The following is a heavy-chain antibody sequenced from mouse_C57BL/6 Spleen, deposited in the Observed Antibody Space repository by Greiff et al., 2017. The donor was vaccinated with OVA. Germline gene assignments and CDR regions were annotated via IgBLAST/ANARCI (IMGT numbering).Heavy chain of an antibody. Sequence: VQLQQPGAELVKPGASVTLSCKASGYTFTSYWMHWVKQRPGQGLEWIGMIHPNSGSTNYNEKFKSKGTLTVDKSSSTAYLQLSSLTSEDSAVNYWAREGITVVRERWFAYWGQGTLVTVSA. CDR2: IHPNSGST. CDR3: AREGITVVRERWFAY. V-gene: IGHV1-64*01. CDR1: GYTFTSYW. D-gene: IGHD1-1*01. J-gene: IGHJ3*01.